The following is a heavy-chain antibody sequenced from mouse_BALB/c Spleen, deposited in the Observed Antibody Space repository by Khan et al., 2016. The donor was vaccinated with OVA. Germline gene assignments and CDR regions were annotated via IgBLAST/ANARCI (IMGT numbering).Heavy chain of an antibody. CDR1: GYIFTSYV. Sequence: VQLKQSGPELVKPGASVKMSCKASGYIFTSYVMHWLKQIPGQGLEWIAYINPYNGDTRYNSKFKGKARVTSDKSSSPVSVELSSLTSEDSAVYYCARYADYVYGWFTYWGQGTLVTVSA. CDR2: INPYNGDT. V-gene: IGHV1S136*01. D-gene: IGHD2-2*01. J-gene: IGHJ3*01. CDR3: ARYADYVYGWFTY.